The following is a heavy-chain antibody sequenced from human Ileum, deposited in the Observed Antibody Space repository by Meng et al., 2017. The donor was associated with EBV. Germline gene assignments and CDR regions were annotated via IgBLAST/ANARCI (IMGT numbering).Heavy chain of an antibody. J-gene: IGHJ4*02. CDR2: INTGNGET. CDR3: ASRPGIAVAGFDY. CDR1: GYTFTSYA. D-gene: IGHD6-19*01. Sequence: QAQLVQSGAGMNKPGATGEVSGKASGYTFTSYAMNWVRQAPGQRLEWMGWINTGNGETKYSQKFQGRVTLTRDTSASTAYMELSSLRSEDTAVYYCASRPGIAVAGFDYWGQGTLVTVSS. V-gene: IGHV1-3*04.